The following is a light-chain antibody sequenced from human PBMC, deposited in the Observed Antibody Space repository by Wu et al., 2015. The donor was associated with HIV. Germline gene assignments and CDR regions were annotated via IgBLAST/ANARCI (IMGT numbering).Light chain of an antibody. J-gene: IGKJ5*01. Sequence: EIVLTQSPATLSLSPGERATLSCRASQSVSSSLVWYQQKPGQAPRLLIYDASNRATGIPVRFSGSGSGTDFTLTISSLEPEDFAVYYCQQRSNWPSITFGQGTRLEIK. CDR2: DAS. CDR1: QSVSSS. V-gene: IGKV3-11*01. CDR3: QQRSNWPSIT.